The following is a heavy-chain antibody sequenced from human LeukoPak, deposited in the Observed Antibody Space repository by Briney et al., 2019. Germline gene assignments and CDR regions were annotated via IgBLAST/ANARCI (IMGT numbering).Heavy chain of an antibody. CDR1: GFTFSSYA. J-gene: IGHJ4*02. D-gene: IGHD3-22*01. CDR3: AKDLYDSSGYYPPNFDY. Sequence: GGSLRLSCAASGFTFSSYAMSWVRQAPGKGLEWVSAISGSGGSTYYADSVKGRFTISRDNSKNTLYLQMNSLRAEDTAVNYCAKDLYDSSGYYPPNFDYWGQGTLVTVSS. V-gene: IGHV3-23*01. CDR2: ISGSGGST.